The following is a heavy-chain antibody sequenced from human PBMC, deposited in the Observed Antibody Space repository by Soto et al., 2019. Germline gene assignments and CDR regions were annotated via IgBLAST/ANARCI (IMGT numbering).Heavy chain of an antibody. Sequence: SVKVSCKASGGTFSSYAISWVRQAPGQGLEWMGGIIPIFGTANYAQKFQGRVTITADESTSTAYMELSSLRSEDTAVYYCATSYYDSRRPIYYFDYWGQETLVTVSS. V-gene: IGHV1-69*13. J-gene: IGHJ4*02. D-gene: IGHD3-22*01. CDR3: ATSYYDSRRPIYYFDY. CDR2: IIPIFGTA. CDR1: GGTFSSYA.